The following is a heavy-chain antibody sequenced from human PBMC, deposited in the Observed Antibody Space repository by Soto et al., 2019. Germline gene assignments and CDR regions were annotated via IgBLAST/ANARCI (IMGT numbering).Heavy chain of an antibody. CDR2: INHSGST. J-gene: IGHJ5*02. D-gene: IGHD3-3*01. CDR1: GGSFSGYY. V-gene: IGHV4-34*01. CDR3: ARGFVRITIFGVVGKNWFDP. Sequence: QVQLQQWGAGLLKPSEALSLTSAVYGGSFSGYYWSWIRQPPGKGLEWVGEINHSGSTNYNPSLKSRVTISVDTSKNQFSLKLSSVTAADTAVYYCARGFVRITIFGVVGKNWFDPWGQGTLVTVSS.